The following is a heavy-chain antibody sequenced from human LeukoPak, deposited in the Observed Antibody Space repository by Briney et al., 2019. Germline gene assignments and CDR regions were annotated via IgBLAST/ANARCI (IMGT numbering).Heavy chain of an antibody. V-gene: IGHV3-53*04. Sequence: GGSLRLSCAASGFNVSSNYMSWVRQAPGKGLEWVSVLYGAGSTYYADSVKGRFTISRHDSHNTLFLQMNSLRAEDTAVYYCARGGTPGFSTGRIDFWGQGNLVTVSS. J-gene: IGHJ4*02. D-gene: IGHD6-19*01. CDR3: ARGGTPGFSTGRIDF. CDR2: LYGAGST. CDR1: GFNVSSNY.